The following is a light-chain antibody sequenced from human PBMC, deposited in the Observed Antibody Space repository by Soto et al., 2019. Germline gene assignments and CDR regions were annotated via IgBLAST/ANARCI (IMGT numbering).Light chain of an antibody. CDR1: RSISSN. V-gene: IGKV1-39*01. CDR2: AAS. CDR3: QRSFSTPLT. J-gene: IGKJ4*01. Sequence: DIQMTQSPSSLSSSVGERATFTCRASRSISSNLHWYQQKPGKAPKLLIYAASSWQSGVPSRFSGSGSGTDFTLTISSLQPEDFATYYCQRSFSTPLTFGGGTKVEIK.